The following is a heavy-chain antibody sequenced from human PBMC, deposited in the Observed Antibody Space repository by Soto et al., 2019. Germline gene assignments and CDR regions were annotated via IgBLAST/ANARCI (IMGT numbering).Heavy chain of an antibody. CDR1: GFTFSSYA. CDR2: ISGSGGST. Sequence: GGSLRLSCAASGFTFSSYAMSWVRQAPGKGLEWVSAISGSGGSTYCADSVKGRFTISRDNSKNTLYLQMNSLRAEDTAVYYCASPFGHDCSGGSCYSLYYYYGMDVWGQGTTVPVSS. J-gene: IGHJ6*02. CDR3: ASPFGHDCSGGSCYSLYYYYGMDV. D-gene: IGHD2-15*01. V-gene: IGHV3-23*01.